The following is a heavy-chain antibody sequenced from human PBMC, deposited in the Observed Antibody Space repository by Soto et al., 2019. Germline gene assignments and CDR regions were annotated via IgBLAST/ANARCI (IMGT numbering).Heavy chain of an antibody. J-gene: IGHJ4*02. CDR1: GFTFSSYA. CDR3: ATGTFNFDS. Sequence: PGGSLRLSCAASGFTFSSYAMGWVRQAPGKGLEWVSSISGSGGSTYYADSVKGRFIISRDNSKSTLYLQMNSLRAEDTAVYYCATGTFNFDSWGQGTLVTVS. V-gene: IGHV3-23*01. CDR2: ISGSGGST.